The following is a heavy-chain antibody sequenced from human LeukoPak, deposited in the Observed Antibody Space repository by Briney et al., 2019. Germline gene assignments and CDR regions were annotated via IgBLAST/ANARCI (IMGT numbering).Heavy chain of an antibody. D-gene: IGHD4-17*01. CDR2: IHPCDSDT. V-gene: IGHV5-51*01. CDR3: ARRSSDGDYVHWHLVL. CDR1: GYNFPSYW. Sequence: GEYRKISGMCSGYNFPSYWIGGVRQMPGKGLEGMEIIHPCDSDTRYRPSFEGQVSISAHKSIRTAYVQWSSLKASDSAMYYCARRSSDGDYVHWHLVLWGRSTLVTLSS. J-gene: IGHJ2*01.